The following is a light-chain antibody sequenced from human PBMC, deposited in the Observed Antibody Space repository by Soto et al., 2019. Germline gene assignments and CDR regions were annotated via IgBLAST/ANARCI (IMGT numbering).Light chain of an antibody. J-gene: IGLJ2*01. CDR1: SSDIGNYDY. CDR2: EVS. V-gene: IGLV2-14*01. Sequence: QPVLTQPASVSGSPGQSITISCTGTSSDIGNYDYVSWYQQHPGKAPKLMIYEVSNRPSGVSNRFSGSKSGNTASLTISGLQAEDEADYYCSSYTSTINLLFGGGTKVTVL. CDR3: SSYTSTINLL.